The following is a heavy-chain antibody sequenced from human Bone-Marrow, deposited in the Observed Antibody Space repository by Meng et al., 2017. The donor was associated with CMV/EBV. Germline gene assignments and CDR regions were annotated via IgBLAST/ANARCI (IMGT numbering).Heavy chain of an antibody. V-gene: IGHV3-23*01. CDR3: ARDYNWLPDY. Sequence: GESLKISCAASGFTFSSYAMSWVRQAPGKGLEWVSAISGSGGSTYYADSVKGRFTISRDNSKNTLYLQMNSLRAEDTAVYYCARDYNWLPDYWGQGTLVTVSS. CDR2: ISGSGGST. CDR1: GFTFSSYA. D-gene: IGHD1-20*01. J-gene: IGHJ4*02.